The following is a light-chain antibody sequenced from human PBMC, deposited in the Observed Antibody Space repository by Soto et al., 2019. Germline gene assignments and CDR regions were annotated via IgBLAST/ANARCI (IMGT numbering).Light chain of an antibody. J-gene: IGLJ2*01. CDR3: SSFVGSPVV. CDR2: EVS. Sequence: QSAPTQPPSASGSPGQSVTIPCTGTSSDVGDYNYVSWYQQHPGKVPKLLIYEVSKRPSGVPDRFSSSKSGNTASLTVSGLQAEDEADYYCSSFVGSPVVFGGGTKLTVL. CDR1: SSDVGDYNY. V-gene: IGLV2-8*01.